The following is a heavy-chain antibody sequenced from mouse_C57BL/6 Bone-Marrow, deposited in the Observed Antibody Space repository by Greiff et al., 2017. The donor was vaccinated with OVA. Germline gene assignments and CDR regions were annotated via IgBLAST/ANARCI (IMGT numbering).Heavy chain of an antibody. Sequence: VQLQQSGTVLARPGASVKMSCKTSGYTFTSYWMHWVKQRPGQGLEWIGAIYPGNSDTSYNQKFKGKAKLTAVTSASTAYMELSSLTNEDSAVYYCTRNYYYGSSWYFDVWGTGTTVTVSS. CDR1: GYTFTSYW. D-gene: IGHD1-1*01. CDR3: TRNYYYGSSWYFDV. V-gene: IGHV1-5*01. CDR2: IYPGNSDT. J-gene: IGHJ1*03.